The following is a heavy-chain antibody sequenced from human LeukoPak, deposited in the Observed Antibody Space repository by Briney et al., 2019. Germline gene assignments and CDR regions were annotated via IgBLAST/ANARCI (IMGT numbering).Heavy chain of an antibody. D-gene: IGHD4-17*01. J-gene: IGHJ4*02. CDR1: GGSISSYY. CDR3: ARDDYGDYVRRYFDY. CDR2: IYYSGST. Sequence: SETLSLTCAVPGGSISSYYWSWIRQPPGKGLEWIGYIYYSGSTNYNPSLKSRVTISVDTSKNQFSLKLSSVTAADTAVYYCARDDYGDYVRRYFDYWGQGTLVTVSS. V-gene: IGHV4-59*12.